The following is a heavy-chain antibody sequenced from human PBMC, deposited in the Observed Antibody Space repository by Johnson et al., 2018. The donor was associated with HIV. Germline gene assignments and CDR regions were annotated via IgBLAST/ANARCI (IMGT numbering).Heavy chain of an antibody. D-gene: IGHD4-17*01. CDR2: ISSSGSTI. CDR3: ARDGTFGYGDYVGRAFDI. V-gene: IGHV3-11*04. J-gene: IGHJ3*02. CDR1: GFRFSDYY. Sequence: QVQLVESGGGLVKPRGSLRLSCAGSGFRFSDYYMSWIRQAPGKGLEWVSYISSSGSTIYYADFVKGRFTISRDNAKQSLYLQMNSRRAEDTAVYYCARDGTFGYGDYVGRAFDIWGQGTMVTVSS.